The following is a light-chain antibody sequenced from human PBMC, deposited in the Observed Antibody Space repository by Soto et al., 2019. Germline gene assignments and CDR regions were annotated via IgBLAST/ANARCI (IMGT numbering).Light chain of an antibody. J-gene: IGKJ5*01. CDR1: QTISSW. Sequence: DIQMTQSPSTLSASVVDRVTITCRASQTISSWLAWYQQKPGKAPELLIYDASTLESGVPSRFSGSGSGTEFSLTISSLQPDDFATYYCQQYNTYSTFGQGTRLEIK. CDR2: DAS. V-gene: IGKV1-5*01. CDR3: QQYNTYST.